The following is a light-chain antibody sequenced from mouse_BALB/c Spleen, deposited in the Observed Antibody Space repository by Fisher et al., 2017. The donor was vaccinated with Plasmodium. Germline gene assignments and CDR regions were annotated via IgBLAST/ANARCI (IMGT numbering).Light chain of an antibody. CDR3: QQSKSWPYT. J-gene: IGKJ2*01. CDR2: YAS. CDR1: N. Sequence: NLHWYQQKSHESPSILITYASQSISGIPSRFSGSGSGTDFTLSINSVETEDFGIYFCQQSKSWPYTFGGGTKLDMK. V-gene: IGKV5-43*01.